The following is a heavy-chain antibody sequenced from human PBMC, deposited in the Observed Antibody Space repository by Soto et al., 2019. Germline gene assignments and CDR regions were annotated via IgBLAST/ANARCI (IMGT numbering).Heavy chain of an antibody. V-gene: IGHV2-5*02. CDR3: ANRVSLFGMDV. CDR1: GFSLITTEIQ. J-gene: IGHJ6*02. Sequence: QITLKESGPTLVKPTQTLTLSCTFSGFSLITTEIQVAWIRQSPGKALECLAVIYGDDTKRYSPSLSSRLTVTKDPSKNQVVLIMTNMDPADTGTYYCANRVSLFGMDVWGQGTTVTVSS. CDR2: IYGDDTK.